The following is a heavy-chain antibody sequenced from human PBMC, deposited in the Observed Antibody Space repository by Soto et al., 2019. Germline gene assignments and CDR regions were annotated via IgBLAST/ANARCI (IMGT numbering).Heavy chain of an antibody. CDR2: ISWDGGST. V-gene: IGHV3-43*01. CDR3: AKARSAYDDYDACDN. Sequence: GGSLRLSCAASGFTFDDYTMNWVRQAPGKGLEWVSLISWDGGSTYYADSVKGRFTISRDNSKNSLYLQMNSLRTEDPAVNDCAKARSAYDDYDACDNWGQGTMVTVSS. CDR1: GFTFDDYT. D-gene: IGHD4-17*01. J-gene: IGHJ3*02.